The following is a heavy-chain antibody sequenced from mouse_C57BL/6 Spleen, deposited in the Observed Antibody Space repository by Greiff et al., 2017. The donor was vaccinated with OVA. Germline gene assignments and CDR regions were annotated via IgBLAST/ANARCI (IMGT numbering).Heavy chain of an antibody. D-gene: IGHD2-1*01. J-gene: IGHJ4*01. CDR2: IDPSDSYT. CDR3: ARPSYYGNGYAMDY. Sequence: QVQLQQPGAELVRPGTSVKLSCKASGYTFTSYWMHWVKQRHGQGLEWIGVIDPSDSYTNYNQKFKGKATLTVDTSSSTAYMQLSSLTSEDSAVYYCARPSYYGNGYAMDYWGQGTSVTVSS. V-gene: IGHV1-59*01. CDR1: GYTFTSYW.